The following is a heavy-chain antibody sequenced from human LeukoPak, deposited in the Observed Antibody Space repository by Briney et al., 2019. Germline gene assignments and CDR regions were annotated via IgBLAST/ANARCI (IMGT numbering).Heavy chain of an antibody. CDR2: IYYSGST. J-gene: IGHJ4*02. CDR3: ARNSAGPYDY. CDR1: GGSISSSSYY. V-gene: IGHV4-39*07. D-gene: IGHD6-19*01. Sequence: PSETLSLTCTVSGGSISSSSYYWGWIRQPPGKGLEWIGSIYYSGSTYYNPSLKSRVTISVDTSKNQFSLKLSSVTAADTAVYYCARNSAGPYDYWGQGTLVTVSS.